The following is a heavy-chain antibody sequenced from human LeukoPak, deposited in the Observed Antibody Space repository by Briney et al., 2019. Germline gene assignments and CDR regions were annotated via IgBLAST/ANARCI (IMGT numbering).Heavy chain of an antibody. CDR2: IGYSGGST. CDR3: AKVPYSDYGSGRPPFMDV. V-gene: IGHV3-23*01. Sequence: GGSLRLSCAASGFTFSSYAMSWVRQAPASGLDGVSTIGYSGGSTYYADSVKGRFTISRDNSKNTLYMQMNSLRAEDTAIYYCAKVPYSDYGSGRPPFMDVWGQGTTVAVS. CDR1: GFTFSSYA. J-gene: IGHJ6*02. D-gene: IGHD3-10*01.